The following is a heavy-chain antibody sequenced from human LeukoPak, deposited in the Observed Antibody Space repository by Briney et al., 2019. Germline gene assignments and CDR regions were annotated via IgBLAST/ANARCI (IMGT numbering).Heavy chain of an antibody. D-gene: IGHD3-10*01. Sequence: PGGSLRLSCAASGFTFSSYGMHWVRQAPGKGLEWVAVIWYDGSNKYYADSVKGRFTISRDNAKNSVYLQMNSLRAEDAAVYYCARAGLLWFGVDYWGRGTLVTVSS. J-gene: IGHJ4*02. V-gene: IGHV3-33*01. CDR1: GFTFSSYG. CDR2: IWYDGSNK. CDR3: ARAGLLWFGVDY.